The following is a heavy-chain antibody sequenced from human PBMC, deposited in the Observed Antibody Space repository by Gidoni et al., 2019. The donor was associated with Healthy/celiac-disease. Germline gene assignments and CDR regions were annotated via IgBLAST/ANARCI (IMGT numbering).Heavy chain of an antibody. CDR2: TYYRSNCYN. Sequence: QVQLQQSGPGMVKPSQTLSLTCALSGDSVSSISAAWNWIRQSPSRGIEWLGRTYYRSNCYNDYAISVKSRITINPNTSMNQFSLQLNSVTPEDTAVYYCARSGQWLVRYFDYWGQGTLVTVSS. CDR3: ARSGQWLVRYFDY. CDR1: GDSVSSISAA. V-gene: IGHV6-1*01. D-gene: IGHD6-19*01. J-gene: IGHJ4*02.